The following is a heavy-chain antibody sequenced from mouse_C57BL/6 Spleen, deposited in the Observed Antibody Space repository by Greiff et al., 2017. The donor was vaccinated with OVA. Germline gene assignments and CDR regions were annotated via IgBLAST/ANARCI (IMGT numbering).Heavy chain of an antibody. CDR2: FWRGGST. D-gene: IGHD1-1*01. J-gene: IGHJ2*01. CDR1: GFSLTSYG. CDR3: AKKSSSYGYFDY. V-gene: IGHV2-5*01. Sequence: VHLVESGPGLVQPSQSLSITCTVSGFSLTSYGVHWVRQSPGEGLEWLGVFWRGGSTDYNAAFMSRLSITKDNSKSQVFFKMNSLQADDTAIYYCAKKSSSYGYFDYWGQGTTLTVSA.